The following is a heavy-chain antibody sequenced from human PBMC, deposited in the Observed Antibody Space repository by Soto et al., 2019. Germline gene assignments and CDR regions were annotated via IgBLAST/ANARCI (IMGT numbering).Heavy chain of an antibody. Sequence: SETLSLTCTVSGGSISSYYWSWIRQPPGKGLEWIGYIYYSGSTNYNPSLKSRVTISVDTSKNQFSLKLSSVTAADTAVYYCARDLGVRYFDAGLSSGGWFDPWGQGTLVTVSS. CDR3: ARDLGVRYFDAGLSSGGWFDP. D-gene: IGHD3-9*01. CDR1: GGSISSYY. J-gene: IGHJ5*02. V-gene: IGHV4-59*01. CDR2: IYYSGST.